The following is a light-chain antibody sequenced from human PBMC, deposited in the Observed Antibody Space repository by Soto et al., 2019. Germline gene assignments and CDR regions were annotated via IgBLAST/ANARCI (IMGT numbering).Light chain of an antibody. CDR3: QQYNIYSRT. CDR2: DAS. V-gene: IGKV1-5*01. CDR1: QSISSW. Sequence: DIQMTQSPSTLSASVGDRVTITCLASQSISSWLAWYQQKPGKAPKLLIYDASSLESGVPSRFSGSGSRTEFTITISSLQPDDFATYYYQQYNIYSRTFGQGTKVEIK. J-gene: IGKJ1*01.